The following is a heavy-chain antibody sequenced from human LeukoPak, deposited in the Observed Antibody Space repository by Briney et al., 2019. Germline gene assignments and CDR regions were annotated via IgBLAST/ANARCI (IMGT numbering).Heavy chain of an antibody. V-gene: IGHV3-66*01. CDR1: GFTVSSNY. Sequence: PGGSLRLSCAASGFTVSSNYTSWVRQAPGKGLEWVSVIYSGGSTYYADSVKGRFTISRDNSKNTLYLQMNSLRAEDTAVYYCARERYSSGWYYFDYWGQGTLVTVSS. CDR2: IYSGGST. J-gene: IGHJ4*02. CDR3: ARERYSSGWYYFDY. D-gene: IGHD6-19*01.